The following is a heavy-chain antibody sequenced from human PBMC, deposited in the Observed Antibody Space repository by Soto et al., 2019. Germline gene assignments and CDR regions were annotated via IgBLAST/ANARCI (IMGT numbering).Heavy chain of an antibody. CDR2: ISYDGSNK. CDR1: GFTFSSYG. D-gene: IGHD3-10*01. J-gene: IGHJ4*02. CDR3: AKGRTPLLWFGEAPED. Sequence: QVQLVESGGGVVQPGRSLRLSCAASGFTFSSYGMHWVRQAPGKGLEWVAVISYDGSNKYYADSVKGRFTISRDNSKNTLYLQMNSLRAEDTAVYYCAKGRTPLLWFGEAPEDWGQGTLVTVSS. V-gene: IGHV3-30*18.